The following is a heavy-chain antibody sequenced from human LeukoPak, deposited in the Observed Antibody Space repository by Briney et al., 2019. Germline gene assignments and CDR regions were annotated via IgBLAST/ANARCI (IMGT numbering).Heavy chain of an antibody. Sequence: SETLSLTCTVSGGSISGYSWTWIRQPPGQGLEWIGYFHNSRTTSYNPSLTGRVIISVDTAMDQISLKLNSVTAADTAVYYCARGHLGLSPWGQEPWSPSPQ. V-gene: IGHV4-59*01. CDR1: GGSISGYS. J-gene: IGHJ5*02. CDR3: ARGHLGLSP. D-gene: IGHD3-10*01. CDR2: FHNSRTT.